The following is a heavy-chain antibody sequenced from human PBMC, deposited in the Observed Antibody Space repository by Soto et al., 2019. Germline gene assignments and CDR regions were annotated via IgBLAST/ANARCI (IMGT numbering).Heavy chain of an antibody. CDR3: ARGHDILNGWKLTF. Sequence: QVRLVQSGAEVKKPGASVKVSCKTYGYDFTNYGINWVRQAPGQGLEWMGWISAYNGNIVYAQNFRGRATLTTDTSTGSAYMELRSLRSDDTAVYYCARGHDILNGWKLTFWGQGTLVTVSS. CDR2: ISAYNGNI. V-gene: IGHV1-18*01. J-gene: IGHJ4*02. D-gene: IGHD3-9*01. CDR1: GYDFTNYG.